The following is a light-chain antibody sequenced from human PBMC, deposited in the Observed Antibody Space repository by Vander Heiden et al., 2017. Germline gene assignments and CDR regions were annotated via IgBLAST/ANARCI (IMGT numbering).Light chain of an antibody. J-gene: IGKJ2*01. Sequence: DIQMTQSPSTLSASVGDRVTITCRASQSVTSWLAWYQQKPGKAPRLLIYKASTLKSGVPSRFSGSGSGTDFTLTISSLQPDDFATYYCQQYNSFSPYTFGQGTRVEIK. CDR1: QSVTSW. CDR3: QQYNSFSPYT. CDR2: KAS. V-gene: IGKV1-5*03.